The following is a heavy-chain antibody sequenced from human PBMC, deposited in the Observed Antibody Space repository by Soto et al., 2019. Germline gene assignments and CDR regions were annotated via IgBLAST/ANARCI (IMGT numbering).Heavy chain of an antibody. CDR1: GGTFSSYT. CDR3: ARLYYCMDV. CDR2: IIPILGIA. J-gene: IGHJ6*03. Sequence: QVQLVQSGAEVKKPGSSVKVSCKASGGTFSSYTISWVRRAPGQGLEWMGRIIPILGIANYAQKFQGRVTITADKATSTAYMELSSLRPEDTAVYYCARLYYCMDVWGKGTPVTVSS. V-gene: IGHV1-69*02.